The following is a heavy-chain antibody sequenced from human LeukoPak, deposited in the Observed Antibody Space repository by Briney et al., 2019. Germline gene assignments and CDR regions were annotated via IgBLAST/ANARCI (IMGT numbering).Heavy chain of an antibody. CDR2: FYYSGST. J-gene: IGHJ4*02. D-gene: IGHD2-21*02. V-gene: IGHV4-59*08. Sequence: SETLSLTCSVSGGPVSSFYWSWIRQSPGKGLEWIGYFYYSGSTKYNPSLKSRVTMSVDTSKNQLSLKLRSVTAADTAMYYCARHRFASAVILDYWGQGDLVTVSS. CDR3: ARHRFASAVILDY. CDR1: GGPVSSFY.